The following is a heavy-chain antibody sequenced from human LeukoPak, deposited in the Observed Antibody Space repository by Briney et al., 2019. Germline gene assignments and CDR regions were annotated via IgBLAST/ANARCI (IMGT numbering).Heavy chain of an antibody. Sequence: SVKDSCKASRYTFTGYYMHWVRQAPGQGLEWMGGINPNSGGTTSAQKFQGRVTMTRDTSISTAYMELSRLSLDDTAVFSCVRSTSGWYPHFDYWGQGTLVTGSS. CDR3: VRSTSGWYPHFDY. V-gene: IGHV1-2*02. D-gene: IGHD6-19*01. J-gene: IGHJ4*02. CDR2: INPNSGGT. CDR1: RYTFTGYY.